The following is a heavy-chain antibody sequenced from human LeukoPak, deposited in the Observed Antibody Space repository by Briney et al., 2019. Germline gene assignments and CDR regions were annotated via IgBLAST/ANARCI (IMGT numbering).Heavy chain of an antibody. D-gene: IGHD6-19*01. CDR1: GGSISSNTYY. Sequence: SETLSLTCTVSGGSISSNTYYWGWIRQPPGKGLEWIGSINYSGSTYYNPSLKSRVTISVDTSKNQFSLKLSSVTAADTAVYYCARVEWLGFFDYWGQGTLVTVSS. J-gene: IGHJ4*02. V-gene: IGHV4-39*01. CDR3: ARVEWLGFFDY. CDR2: INYSGST.